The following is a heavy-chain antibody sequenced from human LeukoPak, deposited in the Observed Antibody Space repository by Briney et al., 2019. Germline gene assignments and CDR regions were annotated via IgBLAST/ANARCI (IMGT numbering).Heavy chain of an antibody. CDR2: IYYSGST. Sequence: SETLSLTCTVSGGSISSYYWSWVRQPPGKGLEWIGDIYYSGSTNYNPSLKSRVTISVDTSKNQFSLKLSSVTAADTAVYYCARAIGRYSGSYYAYSYYGMDVWGQGTTVTVSS. J-gene: IGHJ6*02. D-gene: IGHD1-26*01. CDR3: ARAIGRYSGSYYAYSYYGMDV. V-gene: IGHV4-59*01. CDR1: GGSISSYY.